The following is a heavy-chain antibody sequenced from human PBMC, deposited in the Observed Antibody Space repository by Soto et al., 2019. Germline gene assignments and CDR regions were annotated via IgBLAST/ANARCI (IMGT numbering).Heavy chain of an antibody. CDR2: IYWDDDK. Sequence: QITLKESGPTLVKPTQTLTLTCTFSGFSLSTSGVGVGWIRQPPGKALEWLALIYWDDDKRYSPSLKSRLTITKDTSKNQVVLTMTNMDPVDTATYYCAHRLRDGYKANYYFDYWGQGTLVTVSS. D-gene: IGHD5-12*01. CDR1: GFSLSTSGVG. V-gene: IGHV2-5*02. CDR3: AHRLRDGYKANYYFDY. J-gene: IGHJ4*02.